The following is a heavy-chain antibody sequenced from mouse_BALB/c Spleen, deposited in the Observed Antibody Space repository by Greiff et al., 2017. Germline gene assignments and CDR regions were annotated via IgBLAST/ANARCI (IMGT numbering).Heavy chain of an antibody. CDR2: IRNKANGYTT. V-gene: IGHV7-3*02. J-gene: IGHJ1*01. CDR3: ARDEREYWYFDV. CDR1: GFTFTDYY. Sequence: EVQLVESGGGLVQPGGSLRLSCATSGFTFTDYYMSWVRQPPGKALEWLGFIRNKANGYTTEYSASVKGRFTISRDNSQSILYLQMNTLRAEDSATYYWARDEREYWYFDVWGAGTTVTVSS.